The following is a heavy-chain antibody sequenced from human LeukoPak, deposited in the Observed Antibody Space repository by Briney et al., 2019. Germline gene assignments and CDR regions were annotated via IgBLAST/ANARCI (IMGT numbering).Heavy chain of an antibody. Sequence: PGGSQRLSCAASRFTFSNYAMHWVRQAPGKGLEWVALISNDGNNKYYADSVKGRFTISRDNSRNTLYLQMDSLRAEDTAVYYCARDNYYDSRGYNDYWGQGTLVTVSS. CDR3: ARDNYYDSRGYNDY. D-gene: IGHD3-22*01. CDR2: ISNDGNNK. CDR1: RFTFSNYA. J-gene: IGHJ4*02. V-gene: IGHV3-30-3*01.